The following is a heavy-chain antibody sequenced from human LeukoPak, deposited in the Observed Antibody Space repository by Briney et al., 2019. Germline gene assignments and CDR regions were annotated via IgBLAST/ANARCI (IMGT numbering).Heavy chain of an antibody. V-gene: IGHV3-9*01. CDR3: AKDYCGGDCYSGWYFDL. D-gene: IGHD2-21*02. CDR1: GFTFDDYA. J-gene: IGHJ2*01. CDR2: ISYNSDTI. Sequence: GGSLRLSCAASGFTFDDYAMHWVRQAPRKGLEWVSGISYNSDTIAYADSVKGRFTISRDNAKNSLYLQMNSLRAEDTALYYCAKDYCGGDCYSGWYFDLWGRGTLVTVSS.